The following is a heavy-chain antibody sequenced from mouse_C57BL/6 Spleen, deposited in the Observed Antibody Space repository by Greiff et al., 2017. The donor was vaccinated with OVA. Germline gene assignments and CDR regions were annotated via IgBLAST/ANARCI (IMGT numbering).Heavy chain of an antibody. J-gene: IGHJ4*01. CDR1: GYAFSSSW. CDR3: ATHYYGSSPYYAMDY. V-gene: IGHV1-82*01. Sequence: QVQLQQSGPELVKPGASVKISCKASGYAFSSSWMNWVKQRPGKGLEWIGRIYPGDGDTNYNGKFKGKATLTADKSSSTAYMQLSSLTSEDSAVYFCATHYYGSSPYYAMDYWGQGTSVTVSS. D-gene: IGHD1-1*01. CDR2: IYPGDGDT.